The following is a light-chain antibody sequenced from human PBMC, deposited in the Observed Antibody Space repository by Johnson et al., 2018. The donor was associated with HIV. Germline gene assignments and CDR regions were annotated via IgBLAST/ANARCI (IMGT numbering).Light chain of an antibody. CDR1: SSNIGNNF. Sequence: QSVLTQPPSVSAAPGQKVTISCSGSSSNIGNNFVSWYQQLPGIAPKLLIYDSNKRPSGIPDRFSGSKSGTSATLGITGLQTGDEADYYCGTWVSSLSADFFGTGTKVTVL. J-gene: IGLJ1*01. CDR3: GTWVSSLSADF. CDR2: DSN. V-gene: IGLV1-51*01.